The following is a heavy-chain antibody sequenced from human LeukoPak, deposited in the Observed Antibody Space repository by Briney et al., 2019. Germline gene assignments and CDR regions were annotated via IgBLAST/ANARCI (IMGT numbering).Heavy chain of an antibody. V-gene: IGHV3-9*03. J-gene: IGHJ4*02. CDR1: GFTFDDYA. Sequence: GGSLRLSCAASGFTFDDYAMHWVRQAPGKGLEWVSGISWNSGSIGYADSVKGRFTISRDNAKNSLYLQMNSLRAEDMALYYCAKDIGRDWSYFDYWGQGTLVTVSS. CDR3: AKDIGRDWSYFDY. D-gene: IGHD3/OR15-3a*01. CDR2: ISWNSGSI.